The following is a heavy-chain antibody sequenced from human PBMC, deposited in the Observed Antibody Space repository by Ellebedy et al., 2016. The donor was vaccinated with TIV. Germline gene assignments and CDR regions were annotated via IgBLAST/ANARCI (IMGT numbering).Heavy chain of an antibody. CDR2: IYYSGST. V-gene: IGHV4-31*03. J-gene: IGHJ6*03. D-gene: IGHD3-10*01. CDR3: ARGRHGSGSYYKPEPSYYYYYMDV. Sequence: SETLSLTXTVSGGSISSGGYYWSWIRQHPGKGLEWIGYIYYSGSTYYNPSLKSRVTISVDTSKNQFSLKLSSVTAADTAVYYCARGRHGSGSYYKPEPSYYYYYMDVWGKGTTVTVSS. CDR1: GGSISSGGYY.